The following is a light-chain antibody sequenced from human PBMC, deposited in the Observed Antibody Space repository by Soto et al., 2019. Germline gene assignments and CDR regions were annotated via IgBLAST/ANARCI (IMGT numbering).Light chain of an antibody. CDR2: SDD. CDR1: NSNIGRYS. V-gene: IGLV1-44*01. Sequence: QSVLTQPPSLSGTAAQRVTISCSGSNSNIGRYSVNWYQHFPGTAPKILIYSDDERPSGVPDRFSGSKSGTSASLAISGLQSEDEAEYYCAAWDDNLNGPLFGGGTKITVL. CDR3: AAWDDNLNGPL. J-gene: IGLJ3*02.